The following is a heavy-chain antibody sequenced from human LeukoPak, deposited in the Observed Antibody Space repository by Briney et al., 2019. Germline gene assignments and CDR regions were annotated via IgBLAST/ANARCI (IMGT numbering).Heavy chain of an antibody. CDR3: ARGGYSSGYGP. J-gene: IGHJ5*02. D-gene: IGHD5-18*01. Sequence: ASVKVSCKASGYTFTTYDITWVRQAPGQGLEWMGRISTSNGNTNYAQKLQGRVTLTTDTSTNTAYMDLRGPTSDDTAVYYRARGGYSSGYGPWGQGTLVTVSS. V-gene: IGHV1-18*01. CDR2: ISTSNGNT. CDR1: GYTFTTYD.